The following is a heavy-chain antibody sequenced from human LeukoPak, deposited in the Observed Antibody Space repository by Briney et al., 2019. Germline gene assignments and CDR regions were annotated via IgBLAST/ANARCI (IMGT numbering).Heavy chain of an antibody. D-gene: IGHD1-26*01. CDR2: INTGNGDT. Sequence: ASVTVSCKASGYTFTSYAIHWVRQAPGQRLEWLGWINTGNGDTRYSQTFQGRVTITSYTSASTAYMELSSLRSEDTAVYYCARDLGSGSLHYWGQGTLVTVSS. J-gene: IGHJ4*02. CDR3: ARDLGSGSLHY. CDR1: GYTFTSYA. V-gene: IGHV1-3*04.